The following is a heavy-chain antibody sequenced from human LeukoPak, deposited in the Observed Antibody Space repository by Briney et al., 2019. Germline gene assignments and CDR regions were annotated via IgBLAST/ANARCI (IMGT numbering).Heavy chain of an antibody. CDR1: GYTFTTYY. J-gene: IGHJ4*02. CDR2: INPRGGST. Sequence: ASVKVSCKASGYTFTTYYMHWMRQAPGQGPEWMGIINPRGGSTDYSQKFQGKITMTSDTSTSTVYMELSSLRSDDTAVYFCARVGSAAATADYWGQGTLVTVSS. V-gene: IGHV1-46*01. D-gene: IGHD6-25*01. CDR3: ARVGSAAATADY.